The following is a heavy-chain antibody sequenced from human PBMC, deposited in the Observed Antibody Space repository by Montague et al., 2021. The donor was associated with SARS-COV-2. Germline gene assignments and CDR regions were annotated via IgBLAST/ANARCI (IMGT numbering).Heavy chain of an antibody. Sequence: CAISGDSVSSNSATWNWVRQFPSRGLEWLGRTCYRSKWYNDYAVSVRGRVTINPDTSKNQFSLQLNSVTPEDTAIYYCTSGREGNYNVMDVWGQGTTVTVSS. CDR3: TSGREGNYNVMDV. CDR1: GDSVSSNSAT. V-gene: IGHV6-1*01. D-gene: IGHD1-1*01. J-gene: IGHJ6*02. CDR2: TCYRSKWYN.